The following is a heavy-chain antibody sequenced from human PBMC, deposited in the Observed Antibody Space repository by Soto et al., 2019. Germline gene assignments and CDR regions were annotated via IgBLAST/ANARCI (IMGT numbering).Heavy chain of an antibody. J-gene: IGHJ4*02. CDR1: GGSVSSGSYY. CDR3: ASGHCSGGSCYSGNEYLDY. V-gene: IGHV4-61*01. CDR2: IYYSGST. D-gene: IGHD2-15*01. Sequence: QVQLQESGPGLVKPSETLSLTCTVSGGSVSSGSYYWSWIRQPPGKGLEWIGYIYYSGSTNYNPSLKSRVTISVDTSKNQFSLKLSSVTAADTAVYYCASGHCSGGSCYSGNEYLDYWGQGTLVTVSS.